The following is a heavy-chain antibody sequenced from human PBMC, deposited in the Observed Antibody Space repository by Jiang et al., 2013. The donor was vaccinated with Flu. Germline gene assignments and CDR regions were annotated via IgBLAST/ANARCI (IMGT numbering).Heavy chain of an antibody. Sequence: GSGLVKPSETLSLTCTVSGGSIRSSSYYWAWIRQPPGKGLEWIGTVYYRGSTYYNPSLKSRVTISIDTSKNLFSLMLSSVTAADTAVYYCARRELKAADYYALDVWGQGTTVIV. J-gene: IGHJ6*02. V-gene: IGHV4-39*01. D-gene: IGHD3-10*01. CDR2: VYYRGST. CDR3: ARRELKAADYYALDV. CDR1: GGSIRSSSYY.